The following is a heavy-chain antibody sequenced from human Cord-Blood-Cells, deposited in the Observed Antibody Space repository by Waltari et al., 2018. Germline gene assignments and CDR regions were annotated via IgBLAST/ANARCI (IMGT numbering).Heavy chain of an antibody. CDR2: IIPIFGSA. J-gene: IGHJ4*02. CDR1: GGTFSSYA. V-gene: IGHV1-69*12. CDR3: ATYSEGYCSSTSCYDY. Sequence: QVQLVQSGAEVKKPGSSVKVSCKASGGTFSSYAISWVRQAPGQGLEWMGGIIPIFGSANYAQKFQGRVTITADESTSTAYMELSSLRSEDTAVYYCATYSEGYCSSTSCYDYWGQGTLVTVSS. D-gene: IGHD2-2*01.